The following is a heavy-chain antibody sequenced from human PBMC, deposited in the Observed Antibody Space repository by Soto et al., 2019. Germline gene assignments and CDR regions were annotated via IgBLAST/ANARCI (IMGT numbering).Heavy chain of an antibody. D-gene: IGHD3-9*01. CDR1: GGSFTGYY. V-gene: IGHV4-34*01. J-gene: IGHJ6*02. CDR3: ARGSNVLRYSGYGMDV. Sequence: ASETLSLTCAVYGGSFTGYYWSWIRQPPGKGLEWIGEINHSGSTNYNPSLKSRVTISVDTSKNQFSLKLSSVTAADTAVYYCARGSNVLRYSGYGMDVWGQGTTVTVSS. CDR2: INHSGST.